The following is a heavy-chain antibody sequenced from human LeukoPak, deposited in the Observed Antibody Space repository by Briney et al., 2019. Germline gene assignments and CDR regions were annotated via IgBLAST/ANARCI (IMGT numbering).Heavy chain of an antibody. CDR2: ISGSGGSI. CDR3: AKDGEYDYVPERYFDY. J-gene: IGHJ4*02. V-gene: IGHV3-23*01. CDR1: GFTFSSNA. D-gene: IGHD3-16*01. Sequence: PGGSLRLSCAASGFTFSSNAMSWVRQAPGKGLEWVSAISGSGGSINYADSVKGRFTISRDNSKNMLYLQMNSLGAADTAAYYCAKDGEYDYVPERYFDYWGQGTLVTVSS.